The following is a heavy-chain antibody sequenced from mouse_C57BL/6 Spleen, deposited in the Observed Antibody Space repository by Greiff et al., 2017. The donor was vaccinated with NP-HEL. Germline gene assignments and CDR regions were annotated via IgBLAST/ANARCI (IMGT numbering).Heavy chain of an antibody. D-gene: IGHD4-1*01. J-gene: IGHJ2*01. V-gene: IGHV1-22*01. CDR1: GYTFTDYN. Sequence: DVQLVESGPELVKPGASVKMSCKASGYTFTDYNMHWVKQSHGKSLEWIGYINPNNGGTSYNQKFKGKATLTVNKSSSTAYMELRSLTSEDSAVYYCARRGELGHPFFDYWGQGTTLTVSS. CDR3: ARRGELGHPFFDY. CDR2: INPNNGGT.